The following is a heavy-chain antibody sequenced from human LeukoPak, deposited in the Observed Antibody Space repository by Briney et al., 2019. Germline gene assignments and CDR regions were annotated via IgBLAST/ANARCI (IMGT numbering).Heavy chain of an antibody. D-gene: IGHD2-2*01. CDR2: IIPIFGTA. Sequence: SVKVSCKASGGTFSSYAISWVRQAPGQGREWMGGIIPIFGTANYAQKFQGRVTITTDESTSTAYMELSSLRSEDTAVYYCASAGYCSSTSCYHYYYYYMDVWGKGTTVTVSS. CDR1: GGTFSSYA. J-gene: IGHJ6*03. CDR3: ASAGYCSSTSCYHYYYYYMDV. V-gene: IGHV1-69*05.